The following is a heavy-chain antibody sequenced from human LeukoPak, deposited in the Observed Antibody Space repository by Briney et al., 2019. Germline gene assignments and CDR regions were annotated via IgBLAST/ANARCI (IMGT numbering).Heavy chain of an antibody. D-gene: IGHD3-10*01. J-gene: IGHJ5*02. Sequence: ASVKVSCKASGYTFTSYDINWVRQATGQGLEWMGWMNPNSGNTGYAQKSQGRVTMTGNTSISTAYMELSSLRSEDTAVYYCARRRGSGSYYRNWFDPWGQGTLVTVSS. CDR1: GYTFTSYD. CDR2: MNPNSGNT. V-gene: IGHV1-8*01. CDR3: ARRRGSGSYYRNWFDP.